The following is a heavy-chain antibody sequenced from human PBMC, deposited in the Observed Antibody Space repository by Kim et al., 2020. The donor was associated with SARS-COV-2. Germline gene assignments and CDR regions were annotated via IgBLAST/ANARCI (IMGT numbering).Heavy chain of an antibody. V-gene: IGHV3-33*01. Sequence: GGSLRLSCAASGFTFSSYGMHWVRQAPGKGLEWVAVIWYDGSNKYYADSVKGRFTISRDNSKNTLYLQMNSLRAEDTAVYYCAREPSGGSYLDYWGQGTLVTVSS. CDR1: GFTFSSYG. CDR2: IWYDGSNK. CDR3: AREPSGGSYLDY. J-gene: IGHJ4*02. D-gene: IGHD1-26*01.